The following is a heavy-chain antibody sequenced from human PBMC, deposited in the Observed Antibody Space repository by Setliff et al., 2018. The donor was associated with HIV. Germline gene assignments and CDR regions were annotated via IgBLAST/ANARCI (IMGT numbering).Heavy chain of an antibody. CDR3: ARLSGGMVPNY. CDR2: IHHSGTA. Sequence: SETLSLTCTVSGGSISRTPYYWGWIRQPPGKGLEWIGSIHHSGTAYDNPSLKSRVTISVDPSKNQILLRLSSVTAADTAVYYCARLSGGMVPNYWGQGTLVTVSS. D-gene: IGHD3-10*01. CDR1: GGSISRTPYY. V-gene: IGHV4-39*01. J-gene: IGHJ4*02.